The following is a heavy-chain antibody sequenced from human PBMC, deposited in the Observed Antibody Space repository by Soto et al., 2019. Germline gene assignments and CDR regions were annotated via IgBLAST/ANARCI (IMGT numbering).Heavy chain of an antibody. D-gene: IGHD3-3*01. J-gene: IGHJ4*02. CDR3: AKSKDSTIFRVVLYYFDT. CDR2: LSPNGGST. CDR1: GFTFSSFG. Sequence: VGSLRVSCAASGFTFSSFGMNWVRQAPGKGLEWVSSLSPNGGSTYYAESVKGRFTISRDNAKNTLFLQMDSLRAEDTAVYFCAKSKDSTIFRVVLYYFDTWGQGALVTVSS. V-gene: IGHV3-23*01.